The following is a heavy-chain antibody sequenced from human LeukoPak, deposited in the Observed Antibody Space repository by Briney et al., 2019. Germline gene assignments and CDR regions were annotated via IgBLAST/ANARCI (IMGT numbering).Heavy chain of an antibody. V-gene: IGHV3-11*04. D-gene: IGHD4-17*01. CDR2: ISSSGSTI. CDR1: TFTFSYYY. CDR3: ARQIRDDYGVDY. J-gene: IGHJ4*02. Sequence: GTLSFYSAASTFTFSYYYRIWIRPAPGNELMGVSYISSSGSTIYYADSVKGRFTITRDNAKNSLYLQMNSLRAEDTAVYYCARQIRDDYGVDYWGQGTLVTVSS.